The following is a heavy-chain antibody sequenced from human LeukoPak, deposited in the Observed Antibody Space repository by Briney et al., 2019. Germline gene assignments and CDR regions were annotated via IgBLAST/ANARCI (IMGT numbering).Heavy chain of an antibody. CDR2: IYSSGST. V-gene: IGHV4-4*07. CDR3: ARAGATGKSQFDY. J-gene: IGHJ4*02. Sequence: KPSETLSLTCSVSGASISSYYWSCIRQPAGKGLEWIGRIYSSGSTNYNPSLKSRVTMSVDTSKNQFSLKLSSVTAPDTAVYYCARAGATGKSQFDYWGQGTLVTVSS. D-gene: IGHD1-1*01. CDR1: GASISSYY.